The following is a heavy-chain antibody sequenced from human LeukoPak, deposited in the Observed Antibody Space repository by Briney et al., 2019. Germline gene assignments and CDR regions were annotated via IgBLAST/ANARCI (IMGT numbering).Heavy chain of an antibody. J-gene: IGHJ6*04. V-gene: IGHV4-39*07. Sequence: NSSETLSLTCTVSGGSISSSSYYWGWIRQPPGKGLEWIGSIYYSGSTYYNPSLKSRVTISVDTSKNQFSLKLSSVTAADTAVYYCACQAMVRGVNYYYYGMDVWGKGTTVTVSS. CDR3: ACQAMVRGVNYYYYGMDV. D-gene: IGHD3-10*01. CDR1: GGSISSSSYY. CDR2: IYYSGST.